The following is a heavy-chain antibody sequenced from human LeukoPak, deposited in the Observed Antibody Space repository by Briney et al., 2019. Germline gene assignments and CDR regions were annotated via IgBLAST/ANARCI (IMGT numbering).Heavy chain of an antibody. CDR1: GYTFTSYA. CDR2: IIPIFGTA. CDR3: ARSGYSYGQNKRFDY. D-gene: IGHD5-18*01. Sequence: SVKVSCKASGYTFTSYAMNWVRQAPGQGLEWMGGIIPIFGTANYAQKFQGRVTITADKSTSTAYMELSSLRSEDTAVYYCARSGYSYGQNKRFDYWGQGTLVTVSS. J-gene: IGHJ4*02. V-gene: IGHV1-69*06.